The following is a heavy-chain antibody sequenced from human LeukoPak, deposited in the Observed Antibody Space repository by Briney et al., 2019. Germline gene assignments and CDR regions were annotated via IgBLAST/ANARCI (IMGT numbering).Heavy chain of an antibody. CDR2: IKTDGSQI. CDR1: GFTFSSYW. D-gene: IGHD7-27*01. Sequence: GGSLRLSCVASGFTFSSYWMTWVRQAPGKGLEWAANIKTDGSQIYYLDSVKGRFTISRDNAKNSLYLQMNSLRAEDTAVYYCARDLNWETYWGQGTLVSVSS. V-gene: IGHV3-7*01. J-gene: IGHJ4*02. CDR3: ARDLNWETY.